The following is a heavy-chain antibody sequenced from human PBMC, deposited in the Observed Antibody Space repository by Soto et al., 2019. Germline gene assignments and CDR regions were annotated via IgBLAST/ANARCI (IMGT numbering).Heavy chain of an antibody. D-gene: IGHD6-19*01. CDR2: ISPYNGNA. Sequence: GASVKVSCKASGYGFTIYGLSWVRQAPGQGLEWMAWISPYNGNANYAQKFQGRVSMTTDTSTSTAYMELRSLRSDDTAVYYCARDLGFSSSKALDFWGQGTLVT. CDR1: GYGFTIYG. V-gene: IGHV1-18*01. J-gene: IGHJ4*02. CDR3: ARDLGFSSSKALDF.